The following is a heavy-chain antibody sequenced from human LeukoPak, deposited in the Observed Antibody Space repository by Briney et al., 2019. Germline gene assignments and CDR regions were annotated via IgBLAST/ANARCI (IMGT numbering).Heavy chain of an antibody. Sequence: GGSLRLSCTVSGFTVSSNSMSWVRQAPGKGLEWASFIYSDNTHYSDSVKGRFTISRDNSKNTLYLQMNSLRAEGTAVYYCARRAGAYSHPYDYWGQGTLVTVSS. D-gene: IGHD4/OR15-4a*01. V-gene: IGHV3-53*01. CDR2: IYSDNT. CDR1: GFTVSSNS. J-gene: IGHJ4*02. CDR3: ARRAGAYSHPYDY.